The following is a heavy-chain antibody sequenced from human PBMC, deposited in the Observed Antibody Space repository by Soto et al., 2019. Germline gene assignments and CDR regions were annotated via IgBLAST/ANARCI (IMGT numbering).Heavy chain of an antibody. D-gene: IGHD2-2*01. V-gene: IGHV3-7*03. Sequence: TGESLKISCAASGFTFSIYWLSWVRQAPGKGLEWVANIKQDGSEKYYVDSVKGRFTISRDSAKNSLYLQMNSLRAEDTAVYYCARDYVVPAALYFDYWGQGNLVTVSS. J-gene: IGHJ4*02. CDR3: ARDYVVPAALYFDY. CDR1: GFTFSIYW. CDR2: IKQDGSEK.